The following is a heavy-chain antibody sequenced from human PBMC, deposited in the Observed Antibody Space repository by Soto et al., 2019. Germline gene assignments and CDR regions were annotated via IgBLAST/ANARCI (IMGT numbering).Heavy chain of an antibody. CDR1: GYSFTSYW. CDR3: ARVGATLYYYYGMDV. V-gene: IGHV5-10-1*01. CDR2: IDPSDSYT. D-gene: IGHD1-26*01. Sequence: PGESLKISCKGSGYSFTSYWISWVRQMPGKGLEWMGRIDPSDSYTNYSPSFQGHVTISADKSISTAYLQWSSLKASDTAMYYCARVGATLYYYYGMDVWGQGTTVTVSS. J-gene: IGHJ6*02.